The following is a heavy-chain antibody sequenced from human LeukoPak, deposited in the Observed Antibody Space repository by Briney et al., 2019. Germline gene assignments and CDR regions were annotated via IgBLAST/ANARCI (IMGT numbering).Heavy chain of an antibody. CDR3: ARDLEQVVAATRGAFDI. CDR2: ISAYNGNT. Sequence: ASVKVSCKTSGYSFISYGISWVRQAPGQGLEWMGWISAYNGNTNNAQKVQGRVTMTTDTSTSTAYMELRSLRSDDTAVYYCARDLEQVVAATRGAFDIWGQGTMVTVSS. J-gene: IGHJ3*02. D-gene: IGHD2-15*01. V-gene: IGHV1-18*01. CDR1: GYSFISYG.